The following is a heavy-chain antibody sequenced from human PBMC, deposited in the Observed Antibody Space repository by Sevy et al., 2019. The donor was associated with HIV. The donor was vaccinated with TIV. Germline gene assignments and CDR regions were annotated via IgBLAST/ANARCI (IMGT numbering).Heavy chain of an antibody. V-gene: IGHV4-4*07. CDR2: IYISGST. CDR1: GDSISSYY. J-gene: IGHJ6*02. Sequence: SETLPLTCTVSGDSISSYYWTWIRQPAGKGLEWIGRIYISGSTKYNPSLKSRVTMSLDTSKNQFSLKLSSVTAADTAVYYCARADYSYYGMDVWGQGTTVTVSS. CDR3: ARADYSYYGMDV.